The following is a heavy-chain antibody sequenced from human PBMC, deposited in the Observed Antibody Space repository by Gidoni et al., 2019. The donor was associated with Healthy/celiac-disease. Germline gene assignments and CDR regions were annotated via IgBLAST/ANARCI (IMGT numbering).Heavy chain of an antibody. CDR2: ISYDCSNN. CDR3: AEYLLWQLVWVAAAASPFDY. Sequence: QVQLVEAGGGVVQPGRSLRLPCAASGFTFSSNGRHWVRQAPGKGLEWVAVISYDCSNNYYADLVQGLFTISRYNSQNPLYLHMNRLSAEDTAVYYCAEYLLWQLVWVAAAASPFDYWGQGTLVTVSS. CDR1: GFTFSSNG. D-gene: IGHD2-15*01. J-gene: IGHJ4*02. V-gene: IGHV3-30*18.